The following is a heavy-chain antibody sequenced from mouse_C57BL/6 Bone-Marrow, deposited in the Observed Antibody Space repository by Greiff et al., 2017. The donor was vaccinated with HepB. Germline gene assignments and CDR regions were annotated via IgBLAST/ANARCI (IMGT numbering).Heavy chain of an antibody. V-gene: IGHV1-78*01. J-gene: IGHJ3*01. D-gene: IGHD1-1*01. Sequence: VQLQQSDAELVKPGASVKISCKVSGYTFTDHTIHWMKQRPEQGLEWIGYIYPRDGSTKYNEKFKGKATLTADKSSSTAYMQLNSLTSEDSAVYFCARGGNYDGSSAWFAYWGQGTLVTVSA. CDR1: GYTFTDHT. CDR3: ARGGNYDGSSAWFAY. CDR2: IYPRDGST.